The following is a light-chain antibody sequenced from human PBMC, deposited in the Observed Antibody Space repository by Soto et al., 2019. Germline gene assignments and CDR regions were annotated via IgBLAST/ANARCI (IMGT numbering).Light chain of an antibody. CDR2: LGS. CDR3: MQGLETPYT. J-gene: IGKJ2*01. V-gene: IGKV2-28*01. CDR1: QSLLHSSGYNN. Sequence: DIVMTQSPLSLPVTPGEPASISCRSSQSLLHSSGYNNMDWYLQKPWQSPQLLIHLGSNRASGVPDRFSGSGSGTDFTLKISRVEAEDVGVYYCMQGLETPYTFGQGTKLVIK.